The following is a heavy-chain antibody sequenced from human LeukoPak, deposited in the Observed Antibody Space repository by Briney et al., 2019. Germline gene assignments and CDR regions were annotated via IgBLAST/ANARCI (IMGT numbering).Heavy chain of an antibody. J-gene: IGHJ4*02. D-gene: IGHD3-9*01. Sequence: GGSLRLSCAASGFTFKNAWMSWVRQAPGKGLEWVGRIKSKTDVVTTDYAAAVKGRFTISRDDSKSTLYLQMNSLKTAEQALYCCTTWNYDILTGYSIWGQGTLVTVSS. CDR1: GFTFKNAW. V-gene: IGHV3-15*07. CDR2: IKSKTDVVTT. CDR3: TTWNYDILTGYSI.